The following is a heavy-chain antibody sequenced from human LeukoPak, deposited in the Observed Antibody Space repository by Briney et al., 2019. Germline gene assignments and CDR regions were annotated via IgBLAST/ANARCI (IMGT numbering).Heavy chain of an antibody. CDR1: GGSISSYY. CDR3: ARDPTSPFGGYYYYMDV. V-gene: IGHV4-4*07. D-gene: IGHD4-23*01. J-gene: IGHJ6*03. Sequence: SSETLSLTCTVSGGSISSYYWSWIRQPAGKGLEWIGRIYTSGSTNYNPSLKSRVTMSVDTSTNHFSLKLSSVTAADTAVYYCARDPTSPFGGYYYYMDVWGKGTTVTVSS. CDR2: IYTSGST.